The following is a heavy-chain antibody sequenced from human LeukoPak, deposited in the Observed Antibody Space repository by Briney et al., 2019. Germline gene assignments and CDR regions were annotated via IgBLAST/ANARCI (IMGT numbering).Heavy chain of an antibody. CDR2: IIPIFGTA. J-gene: IGHJ4*02. Sequence: SVKVSCKASGGTFSSYAISWVRQAPGQGLEWMGGIIPIFGTANYAQKFQGRVTITADESTSTAYMELSSLRSEDTAVYYCARAYCSGGSCYDSYYFDYWGQGTLVTVSS. CDR3: ARAYCSGGSCYDSYYFDY. CDR1: GGTFSSYA. V-gene: IGHV1-69*13. D-gene: IGHD2-15*01.